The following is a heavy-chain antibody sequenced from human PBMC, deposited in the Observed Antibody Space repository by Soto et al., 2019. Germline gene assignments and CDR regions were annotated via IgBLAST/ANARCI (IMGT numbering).Heavy chain of an antibody. J-gene: IGHJ4*02. CDR1: GYSFTSYW. Sequence: PGESLKISCKGSGYSFTSYWISWVRQMPGKGLEWMGRIDPSDSYTNYSPSFQGHVTISADKSISTAYLQWSSLKASDTVMYYCAREALAYCRSTSCLPVNYFDYWGQGTLVTVSS. CDR3: AREALAYCRSTSCLPVNYFDY. D-gene: IGHD2-2*01. CDR2: IDPSDSYT. V-gene: IGHV5-10-1*01.